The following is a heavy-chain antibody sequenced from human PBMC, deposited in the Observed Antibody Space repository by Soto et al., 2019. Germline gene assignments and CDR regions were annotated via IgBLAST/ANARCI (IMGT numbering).Heavy chain of an antibody. Sequence: PGESLKISCKGSGYSFTSYWISWVRQMPGKGLEWMGRIDPSDSYTNYSPSFQGHVTISADKSISTAYLQWSSLKASDTAMYYCARHTTYYCDSSGPNWFDPWGQGTLVTVSS. V-gene: IGHV5-10-1*01. CDR3: ARHTTYYCDSSGPNWFDP. CDR2: IDPSDSYT. D-gene: IGHD3-22*01. J-gene: IGHJ5*02. CDR1: GYSFTSYW.